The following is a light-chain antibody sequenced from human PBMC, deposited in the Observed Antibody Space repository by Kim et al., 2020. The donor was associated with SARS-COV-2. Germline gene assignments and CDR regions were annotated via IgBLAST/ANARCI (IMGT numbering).Light chain of an antibody. CDR2: EDN. CDR1: SGRIASNY. CDR3: QSYDSSNHVV. V-gene: IGLV6-57*03. J-gene: IGLJ2*01. Sequence: KTVTISCTRSSGRIASNYVQWYQQRPGSAPTTVIYEDNQRPSGVPDRFSGSIDSSSNSASLTISGLKTEDEADYYCQSYDSSNHVVFGGGTQLT.